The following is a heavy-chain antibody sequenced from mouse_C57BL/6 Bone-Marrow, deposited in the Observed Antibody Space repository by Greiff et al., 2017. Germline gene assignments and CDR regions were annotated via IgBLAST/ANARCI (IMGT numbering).Heavy chain of an antibody. J-gene: IGHJ2*01. CDR1: GYTFTSYW. D-gene: IGHD1-1*01. V-gene: IGHV1-59*01. CDR3: ARPSYYYGSSYREYFDY. CDR2: IDPSDSYT. Sequence: QVQLQQPGAELVRPGTSVKLSCKAFGYTFTSYWMHWVKQRPGQGLEWIGVIDPSDSYTNYNQKFKGKATLTVDTSSSTAYMQLSSLTSEDSAVYYCARPSYYYGSSYREYFDYWGQGTTLTVSS.